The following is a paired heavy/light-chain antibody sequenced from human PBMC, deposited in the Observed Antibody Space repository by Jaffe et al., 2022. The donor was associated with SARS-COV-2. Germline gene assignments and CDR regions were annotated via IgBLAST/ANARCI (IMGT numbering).Heavy chain of an antibody. Sequence: EVQLVESGGGLVKPGGSLRLSCAASGFTFSSYSMNWVRQAPGKGLEWVSSISSSSSYIYYADSVKGRFTISRDNAKNSLYLQMNSLRAEDTAVYYCARGAFSKYYDYVWGSYPEAWGAFDIWGQGTMVTVSS. D-gene: IGHD3-16*02. V-gene: IGHV3-21*01. J-gene: IGHJ3*02. CDR2: ISSSSSYI. CDR1: GFTFSSYS. CDR3: ARGAFSKYYDYVWGSYPEAWGAFDI.
Light chain of an antibody. CDR1: QSVLYSSNNKNY. CDR3: QQYYSTPIFT. J-gene: IGKJ3*01. V-gene: IGKV4-1*01. CDR2: WAS. Sequence: DIVMTQSPDSLAVSLGERATINCKSSQSVLYSSNNKNYLAWYQQKPGQPPKLLIYWASTRESGVPDRFSGSGSGTDFTLTISSLQAEDVAVYYCQQYYSTPIFTFGPGTKVDIK.